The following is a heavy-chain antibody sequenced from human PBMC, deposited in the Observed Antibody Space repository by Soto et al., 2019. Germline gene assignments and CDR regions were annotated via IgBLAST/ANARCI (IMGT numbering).Heavy chain of an antibody. J-gene: IGHJ4*02. CDR1: GFTFSSYA. Sequence: EVQLLESGGGLVQPGGSLRLSCAASGFTFSSYAMSWVRQAPGKGLEWVSAISGSGGSTYYADSVKGRFTISRDNSKNTLYLQMNRLRAEDTAVYHCAKGGSSSPHGRADYWGQGTLVTVSS. CDR2: ISGSGGST. V-gene: IGHV3-23*01. D-gene: IGHD6-6*01. CDR3: AKGGSSSPHGRADY.